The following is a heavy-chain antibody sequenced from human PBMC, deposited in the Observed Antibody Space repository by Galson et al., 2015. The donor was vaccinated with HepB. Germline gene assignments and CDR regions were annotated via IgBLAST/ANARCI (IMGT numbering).Heavy chain of an antibody. CDR3: ARLDF. V-gene: IGHV1-2*02. CDR1: GYIFTGYN. J-gene: IGHJ4*02. Sequence: SVKVSCKASGYIFTGYNIHWVRQAPGQGLQWMGWINPHNGDTDYAENFQGRVAMSRDMSISTVYMELRGLRSDDTAMYFCARLDFWGQGTLVTVSS. CDR2: INPHNGDT.